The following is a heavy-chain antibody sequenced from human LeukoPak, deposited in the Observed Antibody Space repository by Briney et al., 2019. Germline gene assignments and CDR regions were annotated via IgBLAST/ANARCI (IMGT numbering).Heavy chain of an antibody. CDR1: GFTFSSYA. Sequence: PGGSLRLSCAASGFTFSSYAMSWVRQAPGKGLEWVSAISGSGGSTYYAGSVKGRFTISRDNSKNTLYLQMNSLRAEDTAVYYCAKSGYCSSTSCYPRHYYYYGMDVWGKGTTVTVSS. CDR3: AKSGYCSSTSCYPRHYYYYGMDV. V-gene: IGHV3-23*01. D-gene: IGHD2-2*01. J-gene: IGHJ6*04. CDR2: ISGSGGST.